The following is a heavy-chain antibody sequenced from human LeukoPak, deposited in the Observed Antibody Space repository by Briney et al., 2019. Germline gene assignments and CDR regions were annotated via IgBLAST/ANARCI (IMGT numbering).Heavy chain of an antibody. CDR3: ARYDSSGYFKNWFDP. CDR1: GVSISSSSYY. J-gene: IGHJ5*02. Sequence: SETLSLTCTVSGVSISSSSYYWGWIRQPPGKGLEWIGYIYYSGSTNYNPSLKSRVTISVDTSKNQFSLKLSSVTAADTAVYYCARYDSSGYFKNWFDPWGQGTLVTVSS. CDR2: IYYSGST. V-gene: IGHV4-61*05. D-gene: IGHD3-22*01.